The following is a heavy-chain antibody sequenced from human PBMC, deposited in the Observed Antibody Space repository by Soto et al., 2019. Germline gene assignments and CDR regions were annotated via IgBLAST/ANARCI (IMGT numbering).Heavy chain of an antibody. Sequence: GESLKISCKGSGYSFTTYWISWVRQMPGKGLEWMGRIDPSDSYTNYSPSFRGHVIISIDKSISTAYLQWSSLKASDTAMYYCARHGDIATRRSANDYWGQGALVTVSS. V-gene: IGHV5-10-1*01. CDR2: IDPSDSYT. CDR1: GYSFTTYW. J-gene: IGHJ4*02. CDR3: ARHGDIATRRSANDY. D-gene: IGHD6-6*01.